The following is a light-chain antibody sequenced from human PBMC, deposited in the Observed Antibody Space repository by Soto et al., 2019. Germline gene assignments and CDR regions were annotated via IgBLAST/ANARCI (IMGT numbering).Light chain of an antibody. Sequence: ARTHPASVSWAPGQSITISCTGTRGDVGAFNYVSWYQLRPGKAPKLVIYEVNSRPSGISSRFSGSKSGNTASLSISGLQAEDEGDYYCASYSTGDTLYVFGSGTKVTVL. CDR3: ASYSTGDTLYV. CDR2: EVN. CDR1: RGDVGAFNY. J-gene: IGLJ1*01. V-gene: IGLV2-14*01.